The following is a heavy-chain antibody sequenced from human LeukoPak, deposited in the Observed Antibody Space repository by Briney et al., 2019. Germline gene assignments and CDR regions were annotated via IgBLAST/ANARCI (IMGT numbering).Heavy chain of an antibody. D-gene: IGHD3-10*01. CDR1: GFTFSSYS. CDR3: AKGTYGSGTYGSLDY. CDR2: ISGTGART. J-gene: IGHJ4*02. V-gene: IGHV3-23*01. Sequence: GGSLRLSCAASGFTFSSYSMNWVRQAPGKGLEWVSTISGTGARTYYADSVKGRFTISRDNSKNTLHLQMNSLRAEDTVVYYCAKGTYGSGTYGSLDYWGQGTLVTVSS.